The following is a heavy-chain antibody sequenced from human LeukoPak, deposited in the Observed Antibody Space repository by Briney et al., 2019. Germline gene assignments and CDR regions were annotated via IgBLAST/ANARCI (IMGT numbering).Heavy chain of an antibody. V-gene: IGHV4-59*01. Sequence: SETLSLTCTVSGDSISSYYWSWIRQPPGRGLAWIGYIYSSASTKYNPSLKSRVTISVDTYKNQFSLKLSSVTAADTAVYYCARARVRSYSYDSSGFYTSDWHFDLWGRGTLVTVSS. CDR2: IYSSAST. D-gene: IGHD3-22*01. CDR1: GDSISSYY. CDR3: ARARVRSYSYDSSGFYTSDWHFDL. J-gene: IGHJ2*01.